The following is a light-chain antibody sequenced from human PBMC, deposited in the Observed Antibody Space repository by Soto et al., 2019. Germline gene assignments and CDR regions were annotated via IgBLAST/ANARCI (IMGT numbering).Light chain of an antibody. CDR3: QQYGTSSWT. Sequence: EIVLTQSPGTLSLSSGEGATRSCRASQSVSSSYLAWYQQKPGQAPRLLIYGASSRATGIPDRFSGSGSGTDFTLTISRLEPEDFAVYYCQQYGTSSWTFGQGTKVDIK. CDR2: GAS. J-gene: IGKJ1*01. CDR1: QSVSSSY. V-gene: IGKV3-20*01.